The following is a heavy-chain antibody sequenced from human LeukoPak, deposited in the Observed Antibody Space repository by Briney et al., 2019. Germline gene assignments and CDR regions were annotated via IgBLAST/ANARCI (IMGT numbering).Heavy chain of an antibody. Sequence: PGGSLRLSCAASGFTFSDYCMHWVRQAPGKGLEWVSVISNHGSVQYYADSVRGRFTISRDNPKNTLSLQMNSLREEDKVEYYWRKEGGQMAGTTERYSFDHWGQGALVTVSS. J-gene: IGHJ4*02. CDR3: RKEGGQMAGTTERYSFDH. CDR2: ISNHGSVQ. D-gene: IGHD4-17*01. CDR1: GFTFSDYC. V-gene: IGHV3-30*18.